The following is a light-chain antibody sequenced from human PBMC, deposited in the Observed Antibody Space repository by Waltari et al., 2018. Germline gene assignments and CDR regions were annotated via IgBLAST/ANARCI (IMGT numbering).Light chain of an antibody. CDR2: ATS. Sequence: EIVLTQSPGTLSLSPGERATLSCRASRSVSSTYLAWYQQKPGQAPRLLIYATSSRATGIPARFSGSGSGTDFTLTISSLEPEDFAVYYCQHRDHWPPDATFGPWTKVDI. CDR3: QHRDHWPPDAT. V-gene: IGKV3D-20*02. J-gene: IGKJ3*01. CDR1: RSVSSTY.